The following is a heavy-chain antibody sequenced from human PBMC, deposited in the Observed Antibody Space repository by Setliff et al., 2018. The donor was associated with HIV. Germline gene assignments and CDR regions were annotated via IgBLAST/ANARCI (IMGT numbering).Heavy chain of an antibody. CDR2: ISAYTGHT. CDR3: ARARLQGIVTAVGPRDNCLDP. D-gene: IGHD1-26*01. J-gene: IGHJ5*02. Sequence: ASVKVSCKASGSSFINYGISWVRQAPGQGPEWMGWISAYTGHTDYAPRLLGRVTMTTDTSTSTAYMELRSLTSDDTAVYYCARARLQGIVTAVGPRDNCLDPWGQGTRVTVS. CDR1: GSSFINYG. V-gene: IGHV1-18*01.